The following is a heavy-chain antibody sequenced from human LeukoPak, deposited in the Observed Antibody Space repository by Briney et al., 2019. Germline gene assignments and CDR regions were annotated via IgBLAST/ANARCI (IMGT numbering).Heavy chain of an antibody. J-gene: IGHJ3*02. CDR2: INAGNGNT. D-gene: IGHD6-13*01. Sequence: ASVKVCCKASGYTFTSYAMHWVRQAPGQRLEWMRWINAGNGNTKYSQKFQDRVTITRDTSASTAYMELSSLRSEDTAVYYCARDRGVIAAAFFDIWGQGTMVTVSS. CDR3: ARDRGVIAAAFFDI. V-gene: IGHV1-3*01. CDR1: GYTFTSYA.